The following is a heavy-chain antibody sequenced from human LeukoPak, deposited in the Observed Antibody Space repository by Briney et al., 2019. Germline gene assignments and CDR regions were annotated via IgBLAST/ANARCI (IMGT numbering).Heavy chain of an antibody. CDR3: ASDGYYYDSSGYSKGYYFDY. J-gene: IGHJ4*02. V-gene: IGHV3-30*03. CDR1: GFTFTNYG. D-gene: IGHD3-22*01. CDR2: ITYDGYYK. Sequence: GGSLRLSCAASGFTFTNYGMHWVRQAPGKGLEWVALITYDGYYKYYSDSVKGRFTISRDNSKNTLYLQMNSLRAEDTAVYYCASDGYYYDSSGYSKGYYFDYWGQGTLVTVSS.